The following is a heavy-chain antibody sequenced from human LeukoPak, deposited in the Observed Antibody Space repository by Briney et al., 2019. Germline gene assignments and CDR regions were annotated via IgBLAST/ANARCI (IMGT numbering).Heavy chain of an antibody. D-gene: IGHD2-15*01. CDR1: GFTFRSYA. J-gene: IGHJ4*02. V-gene: IGHV3-23*01. Sequence: PGGSLRLSCAASGFTFRSYAMSWVRQAPGKGLEWVSAISTSGRNTYYADSVKGRFTISRDNSKNTVYLQMNSLRAEDTAVYYCAKDLQKGPVESFDYWGQGTLATVSS. CDR2: ISTSGRNT. CDR3: AKDLQKGPVESFDY.